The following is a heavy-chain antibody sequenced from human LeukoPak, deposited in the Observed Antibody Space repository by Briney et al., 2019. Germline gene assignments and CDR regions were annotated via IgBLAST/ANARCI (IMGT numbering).Heavy chain of an antibody. D-gene: IGHD1-7*01. CDR1: GFTFSSYA. V-gene: IGHV3-23*01. J-gene: IGHJ6*02. CDR3: AKTEELHPYYGMDV. Sequence: RGSLRLSCAASGFTFSSYAMSWVRQAPGKGLEWVSAISGSGGSTYYADSVKGRFTISRDNSKNTLYLQMNSLRAEDTAVYYCAKTEELHPYYGMDVWGQGTTVTVSS. CDR2: ISGSGGST.